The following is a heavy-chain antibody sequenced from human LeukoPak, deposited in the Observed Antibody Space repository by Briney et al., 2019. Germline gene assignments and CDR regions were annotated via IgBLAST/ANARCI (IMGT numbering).Heavy chain of an antibody. Sequence: GGSLGLSCAASGFTFSSYGMHWVRQAPGKGLEWVAVISYDGSNKYHAASVQGRFTISRDNSKNTLYLQMNSQRAEDTAVYYCAKSLDAQAVADPFDYWGQGTLVTVSS. CDR3: AKSLDAQAVADPFDY. CDR1: GFTFSSYG. D-gene: IGHD6-19*01. CDR2: ISYDGSNK. J-gene: IGHJ4*02. V-gene: IGHV3-30*18.